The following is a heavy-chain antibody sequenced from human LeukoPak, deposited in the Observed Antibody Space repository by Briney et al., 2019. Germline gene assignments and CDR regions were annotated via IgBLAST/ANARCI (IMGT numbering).Heavy chain of an antibody. CDR3: ATQQQLEHLFDY. CDR1: GFTFTNAW. V-gene: IGHV3-15*01. J-gene: IGHJ4*02. Sequence: GGSLRLSCAASGFTFTNAWMSWVRQAPGKGLEWVGRIKSKTDGGTTDYAAPVKGRFAISRDGSGNTLYLQMNSLRTEDIAVYYCATQQQLEHLFDYWGQGTLVTVSS. D-gene: IGHD6-13*01. CDR2: IKSKTDGGTT.